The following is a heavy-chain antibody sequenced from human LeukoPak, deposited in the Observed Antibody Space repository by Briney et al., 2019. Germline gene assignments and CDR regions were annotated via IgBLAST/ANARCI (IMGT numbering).Heavy chain of an antibody. Sequence: PSETLSLTCTVSGGSISSTSYYWAWIRQPPGKGLEWIGSIFYNGNTHYNPSLESRVTISVDTSKNQFSLKLSSLTAAETAVYYCARVRGSMVRGSIITPNFDYWGQGTLVTVSS. CDR2: IFYNGNT. D-gene: IGHD3-10*01. J-gene: IGHJ4*02. CDR1: GGSISSTSYY. V-gene: IGHV4-39*01. CDR3: ARVRGSMVRGSIITPNFDY.